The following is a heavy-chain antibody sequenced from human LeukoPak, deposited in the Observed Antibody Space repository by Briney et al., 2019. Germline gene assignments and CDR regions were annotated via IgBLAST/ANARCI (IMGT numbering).Heavy chain of an antibody. CDR1: GYTFTSYY. Sequence: ASVKVSCKSSGYTFTSYYMYWVRQAPGQGLEWMGIINPSGGSTSYAQKFQGRVTMTRDTSTSTVYMGLSSLRSEHTAVYYCARDSGMVRGTVDYWGQGTLVTVSS. J-gene: IGHJ4*02. CDR3: ARDSGMVRGTVDY. D-gene: IGHD3-10*01. CDR2: INPSGGST. V-gene: IGHV1-46*01.